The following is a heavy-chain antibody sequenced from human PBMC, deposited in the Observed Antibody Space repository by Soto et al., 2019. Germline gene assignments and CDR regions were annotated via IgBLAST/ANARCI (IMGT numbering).Heavy chain of an antibody. CDR3: ARHFSGYSSGWSHNWFDP. D-gene: IGHD6-19*01. Sequence: SETLSLTCGVYGGSFSGYYWSWIRQPPGKGLEWIGEINHSRSNNYNPSLKSRVTISIDTSNNQFSLKLSSVTAADTAVYYCARHFSGYSSGWSHNWFDPWGQGTLVTVSS. CDR2: INHSRSN. J-gene: IGHJ5*02. V-gene: IGHV4-34*01. CDR1: GGSFSGYY.